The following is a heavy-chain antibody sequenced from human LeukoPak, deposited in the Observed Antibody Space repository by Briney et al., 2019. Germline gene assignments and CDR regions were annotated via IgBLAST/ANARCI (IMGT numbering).Heavy chain of an antibody. CDR1: GFTFSRYD. CDR3: ARSVGELGNAFDI. CDR2: IGTAGDT. J-gene: IGHJ3*02. V-gene: IGHV3-13*01. Sequence: PGGSLRLSCAASGFTFSRYDMHWVRQATGRGLEWVSGIGTAGDTYYGGSVKGRFTLSRENAKNSLYLQMNSLRAGDTAVYYCARSVGELGNAFDIWGQGTMVTVSS. D-gene: IGHD3-10*01.